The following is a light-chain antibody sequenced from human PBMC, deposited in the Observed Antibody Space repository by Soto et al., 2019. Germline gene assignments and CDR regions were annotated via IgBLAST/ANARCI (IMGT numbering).Light chain of an antibody. V-gene: IGKV3-15*01. CDR3: HQYNKWPPT. CDR1: QSVSTD. CDR2: GAS. Sequence: ELVMTQSPASLSVSPGERATLSCRATQSVSTDLAWYQQKPGQAPRLLTYGASTRATDIAARFSGSGSGTEFTLTISSLQSEDFAVYYCHQYNKWPPTFGQGTRLEIK. J-gene: IGKJ2*01.